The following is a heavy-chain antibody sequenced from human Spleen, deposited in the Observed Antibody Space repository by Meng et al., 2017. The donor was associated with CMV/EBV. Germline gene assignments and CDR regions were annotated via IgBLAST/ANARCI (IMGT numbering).Heavy chain of an antibody. D-gene: IGHD3-3*02. J-gene: IGHJ6*02. CDR3: ARGASLICGMDV. Sequence: SETLSLTCTVSGGSISNYYWSWIRQPPGKGLEWIGYIYYNGVSHYNPSLKSRVTISVDTSKNQFSLKLSSVTAADTAVYYCARGASLICGMDVWGQGTTVTVSS. CDR1: GGSISNYY. V-gene: IGHV4-59*01. CDR2: IYYNGVS.